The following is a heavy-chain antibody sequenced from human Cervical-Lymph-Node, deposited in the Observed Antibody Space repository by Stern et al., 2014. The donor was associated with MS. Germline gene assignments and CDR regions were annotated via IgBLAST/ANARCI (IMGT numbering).Heavy chain of an antibody. CDR3: VRDGSYNFDL. V-gene: IGHV3-74*01. CDR1: GFTFSRYW. J-gene: IGHJ4*02. CDR2: MRHDGSDP. D-gene: IGHD1-26*01. Sequence: DVQLVESGGGLVQPGGSLRLSCAASGFTFSRYWIHWVRQTPGEGLGWVSRMRHDGSDPIYADSVKVRFIISRDNAKNTLYLQMDSLRVEDTGVYYCVRDGSYNFDLWGQGTLVSVSS.